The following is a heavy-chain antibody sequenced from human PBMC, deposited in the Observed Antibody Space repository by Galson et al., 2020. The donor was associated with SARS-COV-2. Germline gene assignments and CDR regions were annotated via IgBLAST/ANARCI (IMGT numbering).Heavy chain of an antibody. Sequence: PGGSLRLSCAASGFTFSNAWMSWVRQAPGKGLEWVGRIKSKTDGGTPDYAAPVKGRFTISRDDSKNTLYLQMNSLKTEDTAVYYCTTAIGYYDSSGYYNDAFDIWGQGTMVTVSS. J-gene: IGHJ3*02. V-gene: IGHV3-15*01. CDR3: TTAIGYYDSSGYYNDAFDI. CDR2: IKSKTDGGTP. D-gene: IGHD3-22*01. CDR1: GFTFSNAW.